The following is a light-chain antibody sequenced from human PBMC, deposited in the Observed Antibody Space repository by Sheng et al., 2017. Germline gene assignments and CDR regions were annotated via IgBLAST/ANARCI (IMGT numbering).Light chain of an antibody. CDR2: GAS. Sequence: EIVLTQSPGTLSLSPGERATLSCRASQSVSSSYLAWYQQKPGQAPRLLIYGASSRATGIPDRFSGSGSGTDFTLTISRLEPEDFATYYCQQTNTFPRGFGGGPRWRSN. V-gene: IGKV3-20*01. J-gene: IGKJ4*02. CDR3: QQTNTFPRG. CDR1: QSVSSSY.